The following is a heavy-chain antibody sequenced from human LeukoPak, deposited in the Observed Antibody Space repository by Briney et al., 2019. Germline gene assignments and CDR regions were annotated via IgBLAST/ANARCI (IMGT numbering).Heavy chain of an antibody. Sequence: GGSLRLSCEASGFTFTNAWMNWARQAPGKGLEWVSYISYSSSTIYYADSVKGRFTISRDNAKNSLYLQMDSLRAEDTAVYYCARDRLHYGEYEKTFDYWGQGTLVTVSS. CDR3: ARDRLHYGEYEKTFDY. D-gene: IGHD4-17*01. J-gene: IGHJ4*02. V-gene: IGHV3-48*01. CDR2: ISYSSSTI. CDR1: GFTFTNAW.